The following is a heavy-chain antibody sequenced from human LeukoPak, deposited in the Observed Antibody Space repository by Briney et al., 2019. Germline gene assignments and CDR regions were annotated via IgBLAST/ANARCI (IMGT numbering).Heavy chain of an antibody. Sequence: ASVKVSCKASGYTFTSYYMHWVRQAPGQGLEWMGIINPSGGSTSYAQKFQGRVTMTRDTSTSTVYMELSSLRSEDTAVYYCARERRAMKLWSTGSGTGFQHWGQGTLVTVSS. CDR2: INPSGGST. CDR1: GYTFTSYY. CDR3: ARERRAMKLWSTGSGTGFQH. D-gene: IGHD3-10*01. J-gene: IGHJ1*01. V-gene: IGHV1-46*01.